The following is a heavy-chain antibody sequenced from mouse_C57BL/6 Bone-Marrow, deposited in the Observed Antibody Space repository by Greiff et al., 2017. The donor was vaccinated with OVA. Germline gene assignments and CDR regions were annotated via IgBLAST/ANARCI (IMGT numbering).Heavy chain of an antibody. Sequence: VQLQQPGAELVMPGASVKLSCKASGYTFTSYWMHWVKQRPGQGLEWIGEIDPSDSYTNYNQKFKGKSTLTVDKSSSTAYMQLSSLTSEDSAVYYCARHGSSSDYWGQGTTLTGSS. CDR3: ARHGSSSDY. V-gene: IGHV1-69*01. CDR1: GYTFTSYW. CDR2: IDPSDSYT. J-gene: IGHJ2*01. D-gene: IGHD1-1*01.